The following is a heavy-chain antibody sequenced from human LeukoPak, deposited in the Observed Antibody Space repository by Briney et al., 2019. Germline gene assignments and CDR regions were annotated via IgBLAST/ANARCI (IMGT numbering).Heavy chain of an antibody. CDR2: FYYTGST. D-gene: IGHD6-13*01. CDR3: AGGTLAAAGTRIDY. CDR1: GGSFSGYY. Sequence: PSETLSLTCAVSGGSFSGYYWSWIRQPPGKGLEWIGFFYYTGSTNYTPSLKSRVTISVDRSKNQFSLILSSVTAADTAIYYCAGGTLAAAGTRIDYWGQGTLVTVSS. V-gene: IGHV4-59*01. J-gene: IGHJ4*02.